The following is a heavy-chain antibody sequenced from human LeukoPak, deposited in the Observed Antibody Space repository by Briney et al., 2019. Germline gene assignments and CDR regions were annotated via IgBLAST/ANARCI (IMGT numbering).Heavy chain of an antibody. D-gene: IGHD3-22*01. Sequence: PSETLSLTCTVSGGSISSSSYYWGWIRQPPGKGLEWIGGIYYSGSTYYNPSLKSRVTISVDTSKNQFSLKLSSVTAADTAVYYCASSYYYDSSGYSGSLVYWGQGTLVTVSS. CDR2: IYYSGST. J-gene: IGHJ4*02. CDR3: ASSYYYDSSGYSGSLVY. CDR1: GGSISSSSYY. V-gene: IGHV4-39*01.